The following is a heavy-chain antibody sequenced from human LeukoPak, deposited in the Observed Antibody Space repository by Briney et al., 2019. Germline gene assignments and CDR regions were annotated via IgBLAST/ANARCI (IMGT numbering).Heavy chain of an antibody. CDR3: ALYYSGRYGYFKH. Sequence: ASVKVSCKASGYTFISYGISWVRQASGQGVEWMGWISSYSGNTKYAQNLQGRVTMTTETSTSTVYMELRSLRSDDTAVYYCALYYSGRYGYFKHWGQGTLVTVSS. CDR1: GYTFISYG. V-gene: IGHV1-18*01. J-gene: IGHJ1*01. D-gene: IGHD1-26*01. CDR2: ISSYSGNT.